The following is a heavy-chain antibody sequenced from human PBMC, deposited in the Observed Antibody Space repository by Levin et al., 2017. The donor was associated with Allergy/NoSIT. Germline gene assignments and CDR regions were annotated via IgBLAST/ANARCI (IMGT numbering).Heavy chain of an antibody. Sequence: SQTLSLTCVISGDSVSGSRAAWNWIRQSPSGGLQWLARTYYRSKWFSDYEDSAKSRIIITPDTSKNQFSLQMTSVTPEDTAIYYCAGNSDISGYPYFYFWDRGSRVTVAS. CDR1: GDSVSGSRAA. J-gene: IGHJ4*02. V-gene: IGHV6-1*01. D-gene: IGHD3-22*01. CDR2: TYYRSKWFS. CDR3: AGNSDISGYPYFYF.